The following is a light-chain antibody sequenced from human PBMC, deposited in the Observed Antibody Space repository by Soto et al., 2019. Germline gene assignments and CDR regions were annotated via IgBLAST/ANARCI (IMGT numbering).Light chain of an antibody. CDR1: QSVSSSY. Sequence: SGLTQSPGTLSLSPGERATLSCRASQSVSSSYLAWYQQKPGQAPRLLIYGASSRATGIPDRFSGSGSGTDFTLTISRLEPEDFAVYYCQQYGSSPLTFGGGTKVDIK. J-gene: IGKJ4*01. CDR2: GAS. V-gene: IGKV3-20*01. CDR3: QQYGSSPLT.